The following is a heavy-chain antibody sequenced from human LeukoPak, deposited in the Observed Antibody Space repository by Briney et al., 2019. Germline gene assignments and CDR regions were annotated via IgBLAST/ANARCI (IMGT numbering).Heavy chain of an antibody. J-gene: IGHJ6*03. CDR3: PKLAAEYYFTCSMDV. CDR2: ISWNSGSI. V-gene: IGHV3-9*01. CDR1: GFTFDDYA. D-gene: IGHD6-13*01. Sequence: GGSLRLSCAASGFTFDDYAMHWVRQAPGKGLEWVSGISWNSGSIGYADSVKGRFTISRDNAKNSLYLQMNSLRAEDPALYYLPKLAAEYYFTCSMDVGGKGTTATVSS.